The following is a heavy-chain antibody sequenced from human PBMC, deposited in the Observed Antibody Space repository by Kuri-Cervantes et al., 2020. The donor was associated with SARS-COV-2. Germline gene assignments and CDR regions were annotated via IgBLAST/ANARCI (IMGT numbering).Heavy chain of an antibody. CDR3: AGGWEYSSSGYKPPLDY. Sequence: GSLRLSCTVSGGSISSYYWSWIRQPPGKGLEWIGYIYYSGSTNYNPSLKSRVTISVDTSKNQFSLKLSSVTAADTAVYYCAGGWEYSSSGYKPPLDYWAQGTLATFPS. CDR2: IYYSGST. D-gene: IGHD6-13*01. CDR1: GGSISSYY. V-gene: IGHV4-59*01. J-gene: IGHJ4*02.